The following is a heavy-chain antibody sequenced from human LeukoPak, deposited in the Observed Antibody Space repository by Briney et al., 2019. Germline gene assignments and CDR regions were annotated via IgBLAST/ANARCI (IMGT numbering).Heavy chain of an antibody. D-gene: IGHD3/OR15-3a*01. CDR1: GYTFTSSY. J-gene: IGHJ5*02. CDR3: ARDLGLDGACWFDP. CDR2: INPRGGST. Sequence: ASVKVSCKASGYTFTSSYIHWVRQAPGQGLEWMGIINPRGGSTTYTQKFQGRVTMTRDMSTSTVYMELSSLRSEDTAVYYCARDLGLDGACWFDPWGQGTLVTVSS. V-gene: IGHV1-46*01.